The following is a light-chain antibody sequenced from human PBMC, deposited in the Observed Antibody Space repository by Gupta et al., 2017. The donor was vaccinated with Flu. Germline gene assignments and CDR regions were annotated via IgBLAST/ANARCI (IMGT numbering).Light chain of an antibody. V-gene: IGLV2-11*01. Sequence: QSALTQPVSAAGSPGLSVITSSTGTSSAAGGHYYASWYQQHPGKAPKLVIYEFTKRPSGVPVRFSGSKSGNTASLAISGLQAEDEADYYWCSYEGTPYVVFGGGTKLTVL. CDR2: EFT. J-gene: IGLJ3*02. CDR1: SSAAGGHYY. CDR3: CSYEGTPYVV.